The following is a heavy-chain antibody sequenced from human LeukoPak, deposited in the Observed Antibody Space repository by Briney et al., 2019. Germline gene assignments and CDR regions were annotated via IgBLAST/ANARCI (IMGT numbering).Heavy chain of an antibody. CDR1: GLTFSDYW. D-gene: IGHD3/OR15-3a*01. CDR3: AIDSRFWTSCNCRGDAFDI. J-gene: IGHJ3*02. Sequence: GGSLRLSCAPSGLTFSDYWMSWARQSPGEGLEWVANIKEEGSQKYFEDTVRGRFTISRDNAKNSLFSQMVSRRAEGTAVYYCAIDSRFWTSCNCRGDAFDIWGQGTMVTVTS. CDR2: IKEEGSQK. V-gene: IGHV3-7*01.